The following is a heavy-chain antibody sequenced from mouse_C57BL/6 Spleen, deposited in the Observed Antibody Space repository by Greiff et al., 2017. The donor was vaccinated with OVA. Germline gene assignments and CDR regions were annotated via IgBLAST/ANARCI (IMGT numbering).Heavy chain of an antibody. CDR3: ARRDHWDYFDY. D-gene: IGHD4-1*01. V-gene: IGHV5-6*01. Sequence: EVQLQQSGGDLVKPGGSLKLSCAASGFTFSSYGMSWVRQTPDKRLEWVATISSGGSYTYYPDSVKGRFTISRDNAKNTLYLQMSSLKSEDTAMYYCARRDHWDYFDYWGQGTTLTVSS. CDR1: GFTFSSYG. CDR2: ISSGGSYT. J-gene: IGHJ2*01.